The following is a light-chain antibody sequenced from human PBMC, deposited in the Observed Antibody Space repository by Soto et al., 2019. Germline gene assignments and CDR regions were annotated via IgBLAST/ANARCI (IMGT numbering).Light chain of an antibody. V-gene: IGKV2-28*01. J-gene: IGKJ1*01. CDR3: MQALQTPKT. Sequence: DIVMTRSPLSLLVTPGEPASISCRSSQRLLHSNGYNYLDWYLQKPGQSPQLLIYLGSNRASGGPDRFSGSGSGTDFTLKISRVEAEDVGFYYCMQALQTPKTFGQGTKVEIK. CDR2: LGS. CDR1: QRLLHSNGYNY.